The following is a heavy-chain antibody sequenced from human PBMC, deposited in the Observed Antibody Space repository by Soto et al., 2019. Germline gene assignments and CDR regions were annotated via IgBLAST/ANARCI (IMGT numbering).Heavy chain of an antibody. CDR2: ISYDGSKK. CDR3: ARGEEEGADYFDY. V-gene: IGHV3-30-3*01. J-gene: IGHJ4*02. Sequence: QVQLVESGGGVVQPGGSLRLSCAASGFTFSSYAMHWVRQAPGKGLEWVAIISYDGSKKYYADSVKGRFTISRDNAKHTLSLQMNRLRDEDTAVYYCARGEEEGADYFDYWGQGTLVTVSS. CDR1: GFTFSSYA.